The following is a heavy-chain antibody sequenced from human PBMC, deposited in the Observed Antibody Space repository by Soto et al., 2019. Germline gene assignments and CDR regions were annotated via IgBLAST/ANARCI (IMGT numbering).Heavy chain of an antibody. J-gene: IGHJ5*02. V-gene: IGHV3-33*01. CDR3: ARSSIASPSRWWFDP. Sequence: QVQLVESGGGVVQPGRSLRLSCAASGFTFSSYGMNWVRQAPGKGLEWVAVIWYDGSNKYYADSVKGRFTISRDNSKNTLYLQMNSLRAEDTAVYYCARSSIASPSRWWFDPWGQGTLVTVSS. CDR2: IWYDGSNK. D-gene: IGHD6-6*01. CDR1: GFTFSSYG.